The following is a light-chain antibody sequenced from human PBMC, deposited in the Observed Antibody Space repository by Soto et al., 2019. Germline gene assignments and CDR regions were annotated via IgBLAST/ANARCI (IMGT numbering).Light chain of an antibody. Sequence: DIQMTQSPSSLSASVGDRVTITCRASQSISSYLNWYQQKPGKAPKLLIYASSSLQRGVPSTFSGSGSGTDFTLTISSLQPADFATYYCQQSDSPPFTFGPGTTVDIK. CDR2: ASS. CDR1: QSISSY. CDR3: QQSDSPPFT. J-gene: IGKJ3*01. V-gene: IGKV1-39*01.